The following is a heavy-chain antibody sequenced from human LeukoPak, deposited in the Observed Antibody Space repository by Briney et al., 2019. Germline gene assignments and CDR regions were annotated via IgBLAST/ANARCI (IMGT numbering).Heavy chain of an antibody. CDR2: IYATGTTST. CDR3: ARFKSSGWYYFDN. D-gene: IGHD3-22*01. Sequence: SETLSLTCSVTDASVNRGYYHWSWIRQPPGKALEWIGDIYATGTTSTRFNPSLMSRATISVDTSLNQFSLTLNSVTAADTAVYFCARFKSSGWYYFDNWGQGTLVTVSS. J-gene: IGHJ4*02. CDR1: DASVNRGYYH. V-gene: IGHV4-61*01.